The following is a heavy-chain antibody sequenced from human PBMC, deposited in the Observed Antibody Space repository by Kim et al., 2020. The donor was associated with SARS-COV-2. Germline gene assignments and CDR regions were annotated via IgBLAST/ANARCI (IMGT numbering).Heavy chain of an antibody. Sequence: RTIYYADSVKGRFTISRDNAKNSLYLQMNSLRDEDTAVYYCARVTNGGLDPWGQGTLVTVSS. D-gene: IGHD2-8*01. CDR3: ARVTNGGLDP. V-gene: IGHV3-48*02. CDR2: RTI. J-gene: IGHJ5*02.